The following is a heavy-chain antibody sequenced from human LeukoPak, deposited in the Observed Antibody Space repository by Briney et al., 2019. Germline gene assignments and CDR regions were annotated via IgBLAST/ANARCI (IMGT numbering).Heavy chain of an antibody. CDR3: AKAANYYGSGSSDY. CDR1: GFTFSSYG. V-gene: IGHV3-23*01. Sequence: PGGSLRLSCAASGFTFSSYGMSWVRQAPGKGLEWVSAISGSGGSTYYADSVKGQFTISRDNSKNTLYLQMNSLRAEDTAVYYCAKAANYYGSGSSDYWGQGTLVTVSS. D-gene: IGHD3-10*01. J-gene: IGHJ4*02. CDR2: ISGSGGST.